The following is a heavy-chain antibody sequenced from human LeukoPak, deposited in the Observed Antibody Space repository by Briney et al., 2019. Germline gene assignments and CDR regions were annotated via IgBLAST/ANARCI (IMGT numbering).Heavy chain of an antibody. Sequence: ASVKVSCKASGYTFTGYYMHWVRQAPGQGLEWMGWINPNSGGTNYAQKFQGRVTMTRDTSISTAYMELSRLRSDDTAVYYCARDYLGSGSFGYWGRGTLVTVSS. CDR2: INPNSGGT. J-gene: IGHJ4*02. V-gene: IGHV1-2*02. D-gene: IGHD3-10*01. CDR1: GYTFTGYY. CDR3: ARDYLGSGSFGY.